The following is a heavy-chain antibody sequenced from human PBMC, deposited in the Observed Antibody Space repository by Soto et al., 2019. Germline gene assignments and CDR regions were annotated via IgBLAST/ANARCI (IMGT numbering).Heavy chain of an antibody. Sequence: GESLKISCAASGFTFSSYAMSWVRQAPGKGLEWVSAISGSGGSTYYADSVKGRFTISRDNSKNTLYLQMNSLRAEDTAVYYCAKDREQYSPGFDYWGQGTLVTVSS. CDR2: ISGSGGST. CDR3: AKDREQYSPGFDY. J-gene: IGHJ4*02. V-gene: IGHV3-23*01. CDR1: GFTFSSYA. D-gene: IGHD1-26*01.